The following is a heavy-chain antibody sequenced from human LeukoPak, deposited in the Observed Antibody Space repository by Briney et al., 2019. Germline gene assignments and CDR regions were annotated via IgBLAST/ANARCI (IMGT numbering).Heavy chain of an antibody. J-gene: IGHJ6*03. Sequence: SAKVSCKASGGTFSSYAISWVRQAPGQGLEWMGGIIPIFGTANYAQKFQGRVTITTDESTSTAYMELSSLRSEDTAVYYCARVEYSYGPYYYYYYMDVWGKGTTVTVSS. CDR2: IIPIFGTA. CDR1: GGTFSSYA. V-gene: IGHV1-69*05. D-gene: IGHD5-18*01. CDR3: ARVEYSYGPYYYYYYMDV.